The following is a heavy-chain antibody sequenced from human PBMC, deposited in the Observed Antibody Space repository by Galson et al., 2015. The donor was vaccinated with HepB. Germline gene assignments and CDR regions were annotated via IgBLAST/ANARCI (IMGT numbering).Heavy chain of an antibody. CDR1: GYSFTGYH. CDR2: INPKSGVT. V-gene: IGHV1-2*02. J-gene: IGHJ4*02. D-gene: IGHD6-19*01. CDR3: ARDWWSVTGPMTTAGDVDY. Sequence: SVKVSCKAPGYSFTGYHMNWIRQAPGQGLEWMGRINPKSGVTDYAQKFQGRVTMTRDTSISTGYMELSRLTSDDTAIYYCARDWWSVTGPMTTAGDVDYWGQGTLVTVSS.